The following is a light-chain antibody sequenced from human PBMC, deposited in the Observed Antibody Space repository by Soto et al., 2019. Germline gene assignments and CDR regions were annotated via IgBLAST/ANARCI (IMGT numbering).Light chain of an antibody. CDR1: SSDIGSYNH. V-gene: IGLV2-14*01. CDR2: GDS. Sequence: QSALTQPASVSGSPGQSITISCIGTSSDIGSYNHVAWYQQFPGKSPKLLIFGDSNRPSGVPDRFSGSKSGTSASLAITGLQADDEADYYCQSSDSRLSGSDVFGTGTKVTVL. CDR3: QSSDSRLSGSDV. J-gene: IGLJ1*01.